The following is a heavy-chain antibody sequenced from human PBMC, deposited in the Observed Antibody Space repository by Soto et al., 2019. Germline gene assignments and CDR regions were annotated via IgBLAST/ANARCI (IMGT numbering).Heavy chain of an antibody. CDR3: ARRPGSGRSVDY. D-gene: IGHD3-10*01. V-gene: IGHV3-72*01. CDR1: GFTCSDHY. CDR2: IRDKANSYTT. Sequence: EVQLVESGGGLVQPGGSLRLSCAASGFTCSDHYMDWVRQAPGTGLEWVGLIRDKANSYTTEDAASVGGRFTISGDESKNSVYLQMNSLKTVDTAVYYCARRPGSGRSVDYWGQGTLVTVSS. J-gene: IGHJ4*02.